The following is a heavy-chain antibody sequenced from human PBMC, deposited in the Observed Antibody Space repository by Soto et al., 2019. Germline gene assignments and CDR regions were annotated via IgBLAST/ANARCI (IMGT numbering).Heavy chain of an antibody. D-gene: IGHD2-2*01. CDR1: GGTFSTYT. V-gene: IGHV1-69*02. Sequence: QVQLVQSGAEVKKPGSSVKVSCKASGGTFSTYTISWLRQAPGQGLQWMGRIIPILDIAHDAQKFQGRVTRTADKTSNTAYTELNNLRSEDNAVYFCATPPPVAAAPWYFDLWGRGTLVTVSS. CDR2: IIPILDIA. J-gene: IGHJ2*01. CDR3: ATPPPVAAAPWYFDL.